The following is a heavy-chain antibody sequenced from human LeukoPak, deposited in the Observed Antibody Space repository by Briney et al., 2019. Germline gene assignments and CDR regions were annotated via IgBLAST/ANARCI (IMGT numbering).Heavy chain of an antibody. Sequence: GGSLRLSCAASGFTFSSFWMSWVRQAPGKGLEWVANIKQDGTEKSYVDSVKGRFTISRDNAKNSLFLQINSLRAEDTAVYYCARDYDSSGYYPFDYWGQGTLVTVSS. D-gene: IGHD3-22*01. CDR3: ARDYDSSGYYPFDY. CDR2: IKQDGTEK. CDR1: GFTFSSFW. J-gene: IGHJ4*02. V-gene: IGHV3-7*01.